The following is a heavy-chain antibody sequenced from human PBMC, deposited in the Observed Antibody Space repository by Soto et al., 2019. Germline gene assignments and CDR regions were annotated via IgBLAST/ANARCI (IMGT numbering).Heavy chain of an antibody. D-gene: IGHD4-17*01. CDR3: ASMTTAPKYDY. J-gene: IGHJ4*02. CDR1: GGSFSGYY. V-gene: IGHV4-34*01. CDR2: INHSGST. Sequence: QVQLQQWGAGLLKPSETLSLTCAVYGGSFSGYYWSWIRQPPGKGLEWIGEINHSGSTNYNPSLKSRVTISVDTSKNQFSLKLSSVTAADTAVYYCASMTTAPKYDYWGQGTLVTVSS.